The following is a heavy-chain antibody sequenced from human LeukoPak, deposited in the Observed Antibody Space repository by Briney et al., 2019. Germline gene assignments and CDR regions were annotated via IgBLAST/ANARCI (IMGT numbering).Heavy chain of an antibody. CDR2: IRYDGSNK. CDR1: GFTFSSYG. J-gene: IGHJ4*02. Sequence: PGGSLRLSCAASGFTFSSYGMHWVRQAPGKGLEWVAFIRYDGSNKYYADSVKGRFTISRDNSKNTLYLQMNSLRAEDTAVYYCAKGEGLDDFWSGYPTKFDYWGQGTLVTVSS. CDR3: AKGEGLDDFWSGYPTKFDY. D-gene: IGHD3-3*01. V-gene: IGHV3-30*02.